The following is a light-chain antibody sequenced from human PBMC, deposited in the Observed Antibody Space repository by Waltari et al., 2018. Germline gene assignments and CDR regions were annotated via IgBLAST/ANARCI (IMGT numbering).Light chain of an antibody. CDR1: QSVDNWY. CDR2: GSS. CDR3: QQYNNRPYT. J-gene: IGKJ2*01. V-gene: IGKV3D-20*02. Sequence: ENVLTQSPATLSLSPGERATLSCRASQSVDNWYLAWYQLKPGQAPRLIISGSSRMATGVPDRFSGSGSGTDFTLTISNLQSEDFVVYYCQQYNNRPYTFGQGTKLEIK.